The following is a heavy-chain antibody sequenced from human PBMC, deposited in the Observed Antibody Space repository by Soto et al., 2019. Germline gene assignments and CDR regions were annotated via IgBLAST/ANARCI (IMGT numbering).Heavy chain of an antibody. CDR1: GGSISSGGYY. V-gene: IGHV4-31*03. J-gene: IGHJ4*02. CDR3: ARASYCTNGVCYWFDY. Sequence: PSETLSLTCTVSGGSISSGGYYWSWIRQHPGKGLEWIGYIYYSGSTYYNPSLKSRVTISVDTSKNQFSLKLSSVTAADTAVYYCARASYCTNGVCYWFDYWGQGTLVTVSS. D-gene: IGHD2-8*01. CDR2: IYYSGST.